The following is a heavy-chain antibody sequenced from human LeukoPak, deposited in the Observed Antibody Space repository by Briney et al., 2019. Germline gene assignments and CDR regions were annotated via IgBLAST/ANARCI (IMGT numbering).Heavy chain of an antibody. CDR3: ARVRGYSYNSSDFDY. CDR1: GDSISYYY. Sequence: SETLSLTCTVSGDSISYYYWSWIRQPPGKGLEWIGKIYYSGNTNYNPSLKSRVTISVDTSKNQFSLKLSSVTAADTAIYYCARVRGYSYNSSDFDYWGQGTLVTVSS. D-gene: IGHD5-18*01. CDR2: IYYSGNT. J-gene: IGHJ4*02. V-gene: IGHV4-59*01.